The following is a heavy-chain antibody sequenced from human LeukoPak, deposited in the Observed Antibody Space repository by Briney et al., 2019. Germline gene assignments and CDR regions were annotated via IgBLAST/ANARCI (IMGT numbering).Heavy chain of an antibody. Sequence: GGSLRLSCAASGFTFDDYGMSWVRQAPGKGLEWVSGINWNGGSTGYADSVKGRFTISRDNAKNSLYLQMNSLRAEDTALYYCHSGYDFGGYYYYYMDVWGKGTTVTVSS. J-gene: IGHJ6*03. V-gene: IGHV3-20*04. CDR2: INWNGGST. CDR1: GFTFDDYG. CDR3: HSGYDFGGYYYYYMDV. D-gene: IGHD5-12*01.